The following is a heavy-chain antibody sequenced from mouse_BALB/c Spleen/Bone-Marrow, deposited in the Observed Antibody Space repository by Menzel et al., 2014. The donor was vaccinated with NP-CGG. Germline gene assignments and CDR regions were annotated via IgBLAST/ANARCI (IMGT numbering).Heavy chain of an antibody. CDR3: AHRYDVAMDY. J-gene: IGHJ4*01. D-gene: IGHD2-14*01. CDR1: GFDFXRYW. CDR2: INPDSSTI. V-gene: IGHV4-1*02. Sequence: EVMLVESGGGLVQPGGSLKLSCAASGFDFXRYWMSWVRQAPGKGLEWIGEINPDSSTINYTPSLKDKFIISRDNAKNTLYLQMSKVRSEDTALYYCAHRYDVAMDYWGQGTSFTVSS.